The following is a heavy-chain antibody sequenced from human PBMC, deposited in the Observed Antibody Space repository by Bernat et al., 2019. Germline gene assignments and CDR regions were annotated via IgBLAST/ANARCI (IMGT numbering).Heavy chain of an antibody. CDR2: INQDGSQQ. J-gene: IGHJ4*02. D-gene: IGHD3-10*01. V-gene: IGHV3-7*03. CDR1: GFTISSFW. CDR3: ARDYYASGSHDV. Sequence: EVQLVESGGDLVQPGGSLRLSCAASGFTISSFWMTWVRQAPGKGLEWVANINQDGSQQYYVDSVRGRFTISRDNAKNSLYLQMNSLRAEDTAVFYCARDYYASGSHDVWGQATLVTVSS.